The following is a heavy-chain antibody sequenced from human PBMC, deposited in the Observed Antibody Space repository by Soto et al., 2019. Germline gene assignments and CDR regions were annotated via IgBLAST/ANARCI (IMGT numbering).Heavy chain of an antibody. V-gene: IGHV3-11*01. J-gene: IGHJ4*02. CDR1: GFTFSDYY. CDR2: ITGSGSTI. CDR3: ARDFTVGFEPAY. Sequence: LRLSCAASGFTFSDYYMSWIRQAPGKGLEWVSYITGSGSTIYYADSVEGRFTISRDNAKNSLYLQMNSLRADDTAVYYCARDFTVGFEPAYWGQGTLVTVSS. D-gene: IGHD1-26*01.